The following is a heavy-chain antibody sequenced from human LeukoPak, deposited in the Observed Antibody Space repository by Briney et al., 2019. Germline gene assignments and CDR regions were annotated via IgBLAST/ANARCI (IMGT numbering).Heavy chain of an antibody. CDR2: INTDGSST. Sequence: PGGSLRLSCAASGFTFSSYWMHWVRQAPGKGLVWVSRINTDGSSTTYADSVKGRFTSSRDNAKNTLYLQMNSLRAEDTAVYYCARHDWELKGSDYWGQGTLVTVSS. D-gene: IGHD1-26*01. CDR3: ARHDWELKGSDY. J-gene: IGHJ4*02. V-gene: IGHV3-74*01. CDR1: GFTFSSYW.